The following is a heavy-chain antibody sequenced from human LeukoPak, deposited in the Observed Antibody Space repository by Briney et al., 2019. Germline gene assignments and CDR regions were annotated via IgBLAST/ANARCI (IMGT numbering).Heavy chain of an antibody. CDR1: GGSFSGYY. Sequence: SETLSLTCAVYGGSFSGYYWSWIRQPPGKGLEWIGEINHSGSTNYNPSLKSRVTISVDASKNQFSLKLSSVTAADTAVYYCARRPFIVEATAFDYWGQGTLVTVSS. D-gene: IGHD1-26*01. CDR2: INHSGST. CDR3: ARRPFIVEATAFDY. V-gene: IGHV4-34*01. J-gene: IGHJ4*02.